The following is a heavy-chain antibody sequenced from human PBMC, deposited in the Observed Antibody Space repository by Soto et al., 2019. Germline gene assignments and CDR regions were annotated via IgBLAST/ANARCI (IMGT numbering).Heavy chain of an antibody. V-gene: IGHV3-9*01. J-gene: IGHJ4*02. D-gene: IGHD4-17*01. CDR2: ISWNSGSI. Sequence: GGSLRLSCAASGFTFDDYAMHWVRQAPGKGLEWVSGISWNSGSIGYADSVKGRFTISRDNAKNSLYLQMNSLRAEDTALYYCAKTLGYGDYVSTDYWGQGTLVTVSS. CDR1: GFTFDDYA. CDR3: AKTLGYGDYVSTDY.